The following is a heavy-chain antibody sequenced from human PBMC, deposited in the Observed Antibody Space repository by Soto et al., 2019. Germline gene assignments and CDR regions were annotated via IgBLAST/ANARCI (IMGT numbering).Heavy chain of an antibody. Sequence: GGSLRLSCAASGFTFSNAWMSWVRQVPGKGLEWVGRIKSKTDGGTTDYAAPVNGRFTISRDDSENTLYLQMNSLRAEDTAVYYCARDGYIAAANYYGMDVWGQGTTVTVSS. CDR2: IKSKTDGGTT. D-gene: IGHD6-13*01. CDR1: GFTFSNAW. V-gene: IGHV3-15*01. CDR3: ARDGYIAAANYYGMDV. J-gene: IGHJ6*02.